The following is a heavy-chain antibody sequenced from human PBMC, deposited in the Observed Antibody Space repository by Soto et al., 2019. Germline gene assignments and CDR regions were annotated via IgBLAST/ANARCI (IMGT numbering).Heavy chain of an antibody. D-gene: IGHD2-21*02. V-gene: IGHV4-59*01. Sequence: SETLSLTCTVSGGSISRYFWSWIRQPPGEGLQWIGYTSNIGSTNYNPSLKSRVTISVDTSKNQFSLKLSSVTAADTAVYYCARGYGDADYWGQGTLVTVSS. CDR1: GGSISRYF. CDR3: ARGYGDADY. J-gene: IGHJ4*02. CDR2: TSNIGST.